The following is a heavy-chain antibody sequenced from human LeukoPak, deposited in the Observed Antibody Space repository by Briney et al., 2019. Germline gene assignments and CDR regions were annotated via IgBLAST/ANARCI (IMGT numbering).Heavy chain of an antibody. J-gene: IGHJ5*02. CDR3: ARVTIYGDYLENWFDP. D-gene: IGHD4-17*01. CDR1: GATFSSYA. V-gene: IGHV1-69*05. Sequence: GASVKLSCEASGATFSSYAVSWLRQAPGQGLGGMGGIIPMVGTANYAQKFQGRVTMTRDTSISTAYMEMSSLRSDDTAVYYCARVTIYGDYLENWFDPWGQGTLVTVSS. CDR2: IIPMVGTA.